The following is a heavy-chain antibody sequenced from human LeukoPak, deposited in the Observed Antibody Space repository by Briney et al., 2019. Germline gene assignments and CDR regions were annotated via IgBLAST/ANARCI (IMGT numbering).Heavy chain of an antibody. CDR3: ARRPWTQVDAFDI. J-gene: IGHJ3*02. CDR1: GGSISSSSYY. CDR2: IYYSGST. Sequence: PSETLSLTCTVSGGSISSSSYYWGWIRQPPGKGLEWIGYIYYSGSTNYNPSLKSRVTISEDTSKNQFSLKLSSVTAADTAVYYCARRPWTQVDAFDIWGQGTMVTVSS. D-gene: IGHD3/OR15-3a*01. V-gene: IGHV4-61*05.